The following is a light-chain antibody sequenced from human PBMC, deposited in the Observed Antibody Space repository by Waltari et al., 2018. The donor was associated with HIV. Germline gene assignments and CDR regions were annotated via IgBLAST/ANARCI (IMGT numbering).Light chain of an antibody. CDR2: SNN. J-gene: IGLJ1*01. V-gene: IGLV1-44*01. CDR3: AAWDDSLNGNV. Sequence: QSVVTQPPSASGTPGQRVTISCSGSSSNIGSNPVHWYQQLPGTAPKLLIYSNNQRHARVPDRYSGTKSGTSASLASSGLQYEDEADYYCAAWDDSLNGNVFGTGTKVTVL. CDR1: SSNIGSNP.